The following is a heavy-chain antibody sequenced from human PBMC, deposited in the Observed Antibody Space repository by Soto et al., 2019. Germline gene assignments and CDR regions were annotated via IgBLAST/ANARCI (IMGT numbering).Heavy chain of an antibody. V-gene: IGHV1-18*01. D-gene: IGHD3-9*01. J-gene: IGHJ3*02. Sequence: ASVKVSCKASGYTFTGYGISWVRQAPGQGLEWMGWISAYNGNTNYAQKLQGRVTMTTDTSTSTAYMELRSLRSDDTAVYYCARDENYYDILTGTDAFDIWGQGTMVTVSS. CDR3: ARDENYYDILTGTDAFDI. CDR1: GYTFTGYG. CDR2: ISAYNGNT.